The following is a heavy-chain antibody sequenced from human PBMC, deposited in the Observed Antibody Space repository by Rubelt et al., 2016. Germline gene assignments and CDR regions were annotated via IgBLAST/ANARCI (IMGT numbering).Heavy chain of an antibody. J-gene: IGHJ4*02. CDR3: AKVPAVVAATRIDY. CDR2: ISYDGSNK. D-gene: IGHD2-15*01. Sequence: GFTFSSYGMHWVRQAPGKGLEWVAVISYDGSNKYYADSVKGQFTISRDNSKNTLYLQMNSLRAEDTAVYYCAKVPAVVAATRIDYWGQGTLVTVSS. V-gene: IGHV3-30*18. CDR1: GFTFSSYG.